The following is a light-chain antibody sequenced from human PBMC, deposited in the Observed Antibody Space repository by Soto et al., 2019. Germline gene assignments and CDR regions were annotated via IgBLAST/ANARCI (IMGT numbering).Light chain of an antibody. V-gene: IGKV3-11*01. CDR1: QTVGMY. Sequence: EIVLTQSPATLSLSPGDRVTLSCRASQTVGMYLIWYQHSPGQGPRLLVYDASNRATGIPARFSGSGSETDFTLTISSLEPEDFAVYYCQQRLHWPITFGQGTRLEIK. J-gene: IGKJ5*01. CDR2: DAS. CDR3: QQRLHWPIT.